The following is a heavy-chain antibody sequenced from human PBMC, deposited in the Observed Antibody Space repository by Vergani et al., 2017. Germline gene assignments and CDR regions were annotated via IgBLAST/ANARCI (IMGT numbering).Heavy chain of an antibody. CDR2: IYYSGST. CDR1: GGSISSYY. V-gene: IGHV4-59*01. Sequence: QVQLQESGPGLVKPSETLSLTCTVSGGSISSYYWSWIRQPPGKGLEWIGYIYYSGSTNYNPSLKSRVTISVDTSKNQGSLKLSAGTAADTAVEDGARVRGDSEGGEEGGQGTLVTGAS. D-gene: IGHD3-10*01. CDR3: ARVRGDSEGGEE. J-gene: IGHJ4*02.